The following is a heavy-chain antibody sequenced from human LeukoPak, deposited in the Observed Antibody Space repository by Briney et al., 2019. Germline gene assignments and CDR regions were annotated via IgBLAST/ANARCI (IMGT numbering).Heavy chain of an antibody. CDR2: MNPNSGNT. V-gene: IGHV1-8*03. CDR3: ASDRGLNWFDP. D-gene: IGHD1-14*01. CDR1: GYTFTSYD. J-gene: IGHJ5*02. Sequence: ASVKVSCKASGYTFTSYDINWVRQAPGQGLEWMGWMNPNSGNTVYAQKFQGRVTITRNTSISTAYMELSSLRSEDTAVYYCASDRGLNWFDPWGQGTLVTVSS.